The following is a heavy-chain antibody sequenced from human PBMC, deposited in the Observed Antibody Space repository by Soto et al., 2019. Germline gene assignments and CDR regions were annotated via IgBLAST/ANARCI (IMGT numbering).Heavy chain of an antibody. V-gene: IGHV3-33*01. D-gene: IGHD1-7*01. CDR3: ARDLYKRLKNWNYAGSPDY. CDR1: GFTFSSYG. CDR2: IWYDGSNK. Sequence: PGGSLRLSCAASGFTFSSYGIHWVRQAPGKGLEWVAVIWYDGSNKYYADSVKGRFTISRDNSKNTLYLQMNSLRAEDTAVYYCARDLYKRLKNWNYAGSPDYWGQGTLVTVSS. J-gene: IGHJ4*02.